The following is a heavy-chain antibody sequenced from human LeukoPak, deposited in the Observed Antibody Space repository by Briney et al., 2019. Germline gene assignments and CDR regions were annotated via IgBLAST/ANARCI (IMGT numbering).Heavy chain of an antibody. Sequence: GGSLRLSCGASGFTFSSYWMNWARQAPGKGLEWVASINHNGNVNYYVDSVKGRFTISRDNAKNSLYLQMSNLRAEDTAVYFCARGGGLDVWGQGATVTVSS. J-gene: IGHJ6*02. V-gene: IGHV3-7*03. CDR3: ARGGGLDV. D-gene: IGHD3-16*01. CDR2: INHNGNVN. CDR1: GFTFSSYW.